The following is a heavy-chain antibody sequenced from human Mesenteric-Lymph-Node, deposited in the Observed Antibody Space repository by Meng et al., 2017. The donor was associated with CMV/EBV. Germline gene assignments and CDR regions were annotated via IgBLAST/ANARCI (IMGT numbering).Heavy chain of an antibody. CDR2: ISYSGSP. Sequence: AGLSLSNSTYSWRWTRQPPGKGLECIGSISYSGSPANTPSLKSRVTRSVDTSTNQFSLTLRSATAADTAVYYCAGPSMPGVGGCFDLWGRGTLVTVSS. CDR3: AGPSMPGVGGCFDL. D-gene: IGHD1-26*01. J-gene: IGHJ2*01. CDR1: GLSLSNSTYS. V-gene: IGHV4-39*01.